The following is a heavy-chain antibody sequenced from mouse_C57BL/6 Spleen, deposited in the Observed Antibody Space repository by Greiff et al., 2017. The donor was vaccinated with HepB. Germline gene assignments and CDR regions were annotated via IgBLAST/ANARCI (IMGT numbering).Heavy chain of an antibody. CDR2: FDPSDSYT. V-gene: IGHV1-50*01. CDR3: ARFTTVVALDY. J-gene: IGHJ2*01. CDR1: GYTFTSYW. D-gene: IGHD1-1*01. Sequence: QVQLQQPGAELVKPGASVKLSCKASGYTFTSYWMQWVKQRPGQGLEWIGEFDPSDSYTNYNQKFKGKATLTVDTSSSTAYMQLSSLTSEDSAVYYCARFTTVVALDYWGQGTTLTVSS.